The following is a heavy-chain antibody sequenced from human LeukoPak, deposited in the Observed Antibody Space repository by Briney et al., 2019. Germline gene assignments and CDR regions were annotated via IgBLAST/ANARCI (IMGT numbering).Heavy chain of an antibody. CDR3: ARHYDYVWGSYRLPPFYMDV. Sequence: SETLSLTCAVYGGSFSGYYWGWIRQPPGKGLEWIGSIYYSGSTYYNPSLKSRVTISVDTSKNQFSLKLSSVTAADTAVYYCARHYDYVWGSYRLPPFYMDVWGKGTTVTVSS. J-gene: IGHJ6*03. CDR2: IYYSGST. D-gene: IGHD3-16*02. CDR1: GGSFSGYY. V-gene: IGHV4-39*01.